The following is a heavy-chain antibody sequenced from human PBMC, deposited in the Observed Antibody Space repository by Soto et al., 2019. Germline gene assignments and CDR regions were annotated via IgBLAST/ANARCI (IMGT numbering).Heavy chain of an antibody. CDR2: ISYDGSNK. Sequence: QVQLVESGGGVVQPGRSLRLSCAASGFTFSSYGMHWVRQAPGKGLEWVAVISYDGSNKYYADSVKGRFTISRDNSKNTLYLQMNSLRAEDTAVYYCATPLTGRGYFDLWGRGTLVTVSS. D-gene: IGHD3-16*01. V-gene: IGHV3-30*03. J-gene: IGHJ2*01. CDR1: GFTFSSYG. CDR3: ATPLTGRGYFDL.